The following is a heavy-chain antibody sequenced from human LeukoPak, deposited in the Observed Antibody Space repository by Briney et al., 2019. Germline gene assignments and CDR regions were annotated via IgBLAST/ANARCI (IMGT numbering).Heavy chain of an antibody. D-gene: IGHD4-17*01. CDR3: ARSGGPAMTTVTTGYYYYGMDV. Sequence: ASVKVSFKASGYTFTVYYMHWVRQAPGQGLEWMGWINPNSGGTNYTQKFQGRVTMTRDTSISTAYMELSRLRSDDTAVYYCARSGGPAMTTVTTGYYYYGMDVWGQGTTVTVSS. CDR1: GYTFTVYY. V-gene: IGHV1-2*02. CDR2: INPNSGGT. J-gene: IGHJ6*02.